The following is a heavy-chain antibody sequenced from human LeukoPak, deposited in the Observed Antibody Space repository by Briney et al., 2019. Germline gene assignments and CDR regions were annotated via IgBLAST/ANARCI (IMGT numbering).Heavy chain of an antibody. D-gene: IGHD6-13*01. V-gene: IGHV4-34*01. Sequence: PSETLSLTCAVYGGSFSGYYWSWIRQPPGKELEWIGEINHCGSTNYNPSLKSRVTISVDTSKNQFSLKLSSVTAADTAVYYCARGGLRIAAAGTGYFDYWGQGTLVTVSS. CDR1: GGSFSGYY. CDR2: INHCGST. CDR3: ARGGLRIAAAGTGYFDY. J-gene: IGHJ4*02.